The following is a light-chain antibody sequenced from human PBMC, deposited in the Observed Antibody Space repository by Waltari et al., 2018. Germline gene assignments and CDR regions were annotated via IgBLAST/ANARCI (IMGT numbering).Light chain of an antibody. Sequence: IVLTQSPGTLSLSPGERATLSCRASQSVNNNYLSWYQQKPGQSPRLLIYGASDRATGIPDTFSGSGSGTDFTLTISGLEPEDFAVYYCQQYGSSVLTFGGGTKVEI. CDR1: QSVNNNY. CDR3: QQYGSSVLT. V-gene: IGKV3-20*01. CDR2: GAS. J-gene: IGKJ4*01.